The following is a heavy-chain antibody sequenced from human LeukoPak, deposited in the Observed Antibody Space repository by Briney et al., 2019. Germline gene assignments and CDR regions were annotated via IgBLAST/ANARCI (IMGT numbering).Heavy chain of an antibody. D-gene: IGHD3-10*01. Sequence: SETLSLTCAVYGGSFSGYYWSWIRQPPGKGLEWIGSIYHSGSTYYNPSLTSRVTISVDTSKNQFSLKLSSVTAADTAVYYCATGDYYYMDVWGKGTTVTVSS. CDR3: ATGDYYYMDV. CDR1: GGSFSGYY. J-gene: IGHJ6*03. CDR2: IYHSGST. V-gene: IGHV4-34*01.